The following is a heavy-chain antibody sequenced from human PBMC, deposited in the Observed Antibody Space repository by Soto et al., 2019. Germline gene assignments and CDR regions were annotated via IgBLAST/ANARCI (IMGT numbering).Heavy chain of an antibody. V-gene: IGHV3-30*18. CDR1: GFTFSSYG. D-gene: IGHD3-10*01. CDR3: AKLSGSDGFDY. Sequence: QVQLVESGGGMVQPGRSLRLSCAASGFTFSSYGMHWVRQAPGKGLEWVAVISYDGSNKYYADSVKGRFTISRDNSKNTLYLQMNSLRAEDTAVYYCAKLSGSDGFDYWGQGTLVTVSS. J-gene: IGHJ4*02. CDR2: ISYDGSNK.